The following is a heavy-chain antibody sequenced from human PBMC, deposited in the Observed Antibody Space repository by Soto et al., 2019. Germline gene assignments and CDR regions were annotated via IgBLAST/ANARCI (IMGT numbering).Heavy chain of an antibody. CDR2: IVVGSGNT. D-gene: IGHD6-13*01. CDR3: AAGYSSSWYGMDV. V-gene: IGHV1-58*01. CDR1: GFTFTSSA. J-gene: IGHJ6*02. Sequence: SVKVSCKASGFTFTSSAVQWVRQARGQRLEWIGWIVVGSGNTNYAQKFQERVTITRDMSTSTAYMELSSLRSEDTAVYYCAAGYSSSWYGMDVWGQGTTVTVSS.